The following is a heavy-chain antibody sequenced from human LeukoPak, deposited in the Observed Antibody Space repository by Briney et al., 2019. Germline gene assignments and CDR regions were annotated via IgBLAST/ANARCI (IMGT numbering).Heavy chain of an antibody. CDR3: ARPNIYYDDKCYYNYFDH. CDR1: GYTFSSHG. Sequence: GASVKVSCKTSGYTFSSHGITWVRQAPGHGLEWMVWISDNSGKTYYAQKFQGRVTMTTDTYTSTAYMELRSLRSDDTAVYYCARPNIYYDDKCYYNYFDHWGQGTLVTVSS. J-gene: IGHJ5*02. D-gene: IGHD3-22*01. V-gene: IGHV1-18*01. CDR2: ISDNSGKT.